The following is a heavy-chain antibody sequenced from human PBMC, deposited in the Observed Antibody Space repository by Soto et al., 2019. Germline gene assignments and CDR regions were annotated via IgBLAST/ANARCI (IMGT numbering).Heavy chain of an antibody. CDR2: ISAYNGNT. Sequence: ASVKVSCKAFGYTFSSYVISWVRQAPGQGLEWMGWISAYNGNTNYAQKLQGRVTMTTDISTSSAYMELRSLRSDDTAMYYCARDRFPDDYGDYPGGLDIWGQGTMVTVSS. J-gene: IGHJ3*02. CDR1: GYTFSSYV. CDR3: ARDRFPDDYGDYPGGLDI. V-gene: IGHV1-18*01. D-gene: IGHD4-17*01.